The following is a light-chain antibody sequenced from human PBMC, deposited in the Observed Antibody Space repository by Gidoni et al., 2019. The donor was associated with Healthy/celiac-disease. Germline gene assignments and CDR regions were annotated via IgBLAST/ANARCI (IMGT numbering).Light chain of an antibody. J-gene: IGKJ4*01. Sequence: EIVLTHSRATLSLSPGERATLSCRASQSVSSYLAWYQQKPGQDARRLIYDASNRATGIPARFSGSGAGTDYTRIIISLEPEDYAVFYCQQRSNWAALTFGGGTKVEIK. CDR2: DAS. CDR3: QQRSNWAALT. CDR1: QSVSSY. V-gene: IGKV3-11*01.